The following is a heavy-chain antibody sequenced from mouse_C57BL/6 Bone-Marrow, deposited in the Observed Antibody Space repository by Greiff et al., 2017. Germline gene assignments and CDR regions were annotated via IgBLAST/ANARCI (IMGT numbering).Heavy chain of an antibody. D-gene: IGHD2-5*01. CDR1: GYTFTDYE. V-gene: IGHV1-15*01. J-gene: IGHJ3*01. CDR3: TRRYYSNSAWFAY. Sequence: VKLVESGAELVRPGASVTLSCKASGYTFTDYEMHWVKQTPVHGLEWIGAIDPETGGTAYNQKFKGKAILTADKSSSTAYMELRSLTSEDSAVYYCTRRYYSNSAWFAYWGQGTLVTVSA. CDR2: IDPETGGT.